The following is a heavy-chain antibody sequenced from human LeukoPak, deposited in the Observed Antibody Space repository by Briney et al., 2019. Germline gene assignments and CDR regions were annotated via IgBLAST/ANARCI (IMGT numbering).Heavy chain of an antibody. D-gene: IGHD6-19*01. CDR3: ARDGGSGWLQPYYYYGMDV. CDR1: GGSFSGYY. J-gene: IGHJ6*02. V-gene: IGHV4-34*01. CDR2: INHSGST. Sequence: PSETLSLTCAVYGGSFSGYYWSWIRQPPGKGLEWIGEINHSGSTNYNPSLKSRVTISVDTSKNQFSLQLNSVTPEDTAVYYCARDGGSGWLQPYYYYGMDVWGQGTTVTVSS.